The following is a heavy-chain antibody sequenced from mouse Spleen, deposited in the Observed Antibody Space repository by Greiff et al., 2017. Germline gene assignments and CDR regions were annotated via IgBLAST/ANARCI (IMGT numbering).Heavy chain of an antibody. Sequence: EVMLVESGGGLVKLGGSPKLSCAASGFTFSSYAMSWVRQTPEKRLEWVATISSGGGNTYYPDSVKGRFTISRDNAKNTLYLQMSSLKSEDTAMYYCARFYDGYEYFDYWGQGTTLTVSS. CDR2: ISSGGGNT. J-gene: IGHJ2*01. V-gene: IGHV5-9*01. CDR3: ARFYDGYEYFDY. D-gene: IGHD2-3*01. CDR1: GFTFSSYA.